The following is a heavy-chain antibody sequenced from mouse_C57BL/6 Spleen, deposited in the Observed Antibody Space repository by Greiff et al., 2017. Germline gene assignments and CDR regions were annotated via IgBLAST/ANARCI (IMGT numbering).Heavy chain of an antibody. Sequence: EVQRVESGAGLVKPGGSLKLSCAASGFTFSSYAMSWVRQTPEKRLEWVAYISSGGDYIYYADTVKGRFTISRDNARNTLYLQLSSLKSEDTAMYYCTREGFYYYGSSLCWYFDVWGTGTTVTVSS. D-gene: IGHD1-1*01. CDR2: ISSGGDYI. J-gene: IGHJ1*03. V-gene: IGHV5-9-1*02. CDR3: TREGFYYYGSSLCWYFDV. CDR1: GFTFSSYA.